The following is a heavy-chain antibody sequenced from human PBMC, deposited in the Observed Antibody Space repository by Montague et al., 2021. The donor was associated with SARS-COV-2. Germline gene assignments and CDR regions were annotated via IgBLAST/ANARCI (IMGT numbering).Heavy chain of an antibody. CDR2: ISYSRNN. V-gene: IGHV4-31*01. J-gene: IGHJ3*02. CDR1: GGSISSDGCY. CDR3: ARARTCFSLIVVVIDTFDI. Sequence: TLSLTCTVSGGSISSDGCYWSRLPPGQGLDLEWFTSISYSRNNYYSLSSQGPVSICVATSKIPFSLRLSSVTDAATAVYSCARARTCFSLIVVVIDTFDIWGQGTMVTVSS. D-gene: IGHD3-22*01.